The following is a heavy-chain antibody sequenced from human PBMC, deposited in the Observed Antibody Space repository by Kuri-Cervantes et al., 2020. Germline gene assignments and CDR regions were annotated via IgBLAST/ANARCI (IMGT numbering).Heavy chain of an antibody. J-gene: IGHJ3*02. CDR3: ARSLRFLEWNDAFDI. Sequence: SVKVSCKASGYTFTSYGISWVRQAPGQGLEWMGGIIPIFGTANYAQKFQGRVTITADKPTSTAYMELSSLRSEDTAVYYCARSLRFLEWNDAFDIWGQGTMVTVSS. D-gene: IGHD3-3*01. CDR1: GYTFTSYG. CDR2: IIPIFGTA. V-gene: IGHV1-69*06.